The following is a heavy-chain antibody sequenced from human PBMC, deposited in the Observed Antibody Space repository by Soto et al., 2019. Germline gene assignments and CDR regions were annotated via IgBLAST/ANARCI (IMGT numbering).Heavy chain of an antibody. D-gene: IGHD2-15*01. J-gene: IGHJ6*03. CDR2: IYYSGST. CDR1: GGSISSGGYY. V-gene: IGHV4-31*03. Sequence: SETLSLTCTVSGGSISSGGYYWSWIRQHPGKGLEWIGYIYYSGSTYYNPSLKSRVTISVDTSKNQFSLKLSSVTAADTAVYYCARVAKLGYCSGGSCPRGYYYMDVWAKGTTVTVSS. CDR3: ARVAKLGYCSGGSCPRGYYYMDV.